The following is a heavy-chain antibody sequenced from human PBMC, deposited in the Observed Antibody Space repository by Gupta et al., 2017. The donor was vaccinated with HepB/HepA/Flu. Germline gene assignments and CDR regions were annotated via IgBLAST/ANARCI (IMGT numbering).Heavy chain of an antibody. CDR2: IYPNSGVT. Sequence: QVQLVQSGAEVMQPGASVKVSCKASGYTFSDHNMHWLRQAPGQGLEWMGWIYPNSGVTNYAQKFQGRVTMTRDTSISTAYMELSNLSSDDTAVYFCASGGVTVAGSTIDYWGQGTLVTVSS. CDR3: ASGGVTVAGSTIDY. J-gene: IGHJ4*02. CDR1: GYTFSDHN. D-gene: IGHD6-19*01. V-gene: IGHV1-2*02.